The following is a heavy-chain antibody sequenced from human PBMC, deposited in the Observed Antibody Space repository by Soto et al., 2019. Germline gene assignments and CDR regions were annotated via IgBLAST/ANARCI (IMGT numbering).Heavy chain of an antibody. J-gene: IGHJ6*02. Sequence: EGSLRLSCAASGFTFSSYSMNWVRQAPGKGLEWVSSISSSSSYIYYADSVKGRFTISRDNAKNSLYLQMNSLRAEDTAVYYCERDRATYYYYGMDVWGQGTTVPVSS. CDR2: ISSSSSYI. CDR1: GFTFSSYS. D-gene: IGHD3-10*01. V-gene: IGHV3-21*01. CDR3: ERDRATYYYYGMDV.